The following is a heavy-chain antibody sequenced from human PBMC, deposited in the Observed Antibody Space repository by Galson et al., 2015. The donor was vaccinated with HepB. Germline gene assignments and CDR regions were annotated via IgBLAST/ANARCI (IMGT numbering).Heavy chain of an antibody. Sequence: SLRLSCAASGLTFSSYGMHWVRQAPGKGLEWVAFIRYDGSNKYYADSVKGRFTISRDNSKNTLYLQMNSLRAEDTAVYYCAKDSLGYYAILTETPYYFDYWGQGTLVTVSS. CDR1: GLTFSSYG. CDR2: IRYDGSNK. J-gene: IGHJ4*02. V-gene: IGHV3-30*02. CDR3: AKDSLGYYAILTETPYYFDY. D-gene: IGHD3-9*01.